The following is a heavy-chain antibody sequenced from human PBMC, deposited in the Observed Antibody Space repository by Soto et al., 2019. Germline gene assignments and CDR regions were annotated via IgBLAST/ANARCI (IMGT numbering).Heavy chain of an antibody. J-gene: IGHJ6*04. CDR2: INNDGSST. D-gene: IGHD7-27*01. V-gene: IGHV3-74*01. Sequence: GGSLRLSCAASGFTFRTYWMQWARQAPGKGLGWVSRINNDGSSTNYADSVKGRFTISRDNAKDTLYLQINSLRAEDTATYYCAMGTMDVWGRGTTVTVSS. CDR3: AMGTMDV. CDR1: GFTFRTYW.